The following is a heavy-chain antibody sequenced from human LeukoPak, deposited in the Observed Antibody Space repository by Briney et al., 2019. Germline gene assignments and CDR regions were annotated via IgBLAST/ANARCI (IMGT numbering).Heavy chain of an antibody. J-gene: IGHJ4*02. V-gene: IGHV4-30-2*01. CDR2: IYHSGST. CDR3: ARGVGGGTIFGVVTPTLDY. Sequence: SQTLSLTCTVSGGSISSGGYYWSWIRQPPGKGLEWIGYIYHSGSTYYNPSLKSRVTISVDRSKNQFSLKLSSVTAADTAVYYCARGVGGGTIFGVVTPTLDYWGQGTLVTVSS. D-gene: IGHD3-3*01. CDR1: GGSISSGGYY.